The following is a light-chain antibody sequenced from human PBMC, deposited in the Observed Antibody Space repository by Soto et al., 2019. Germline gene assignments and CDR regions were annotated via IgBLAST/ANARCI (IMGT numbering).Light chain of an antibody. CDR3: QQYYSLPLT. V-gene: IGKV4-1*01. CDR2: WAS. J-gene: IGKJ4*01. CDR1: QSVLYSSSKKNY. Sequence: DFVLTQSPDSLAASLGERATINCKSSQSVLYSSSKKNYLAWYQHRAGQPPKLLIYWASTREYGVPDRFSGSGSGTNFPLTINNLQAEDVAVYYCQQYYSLPLTFGGGTKVEI.